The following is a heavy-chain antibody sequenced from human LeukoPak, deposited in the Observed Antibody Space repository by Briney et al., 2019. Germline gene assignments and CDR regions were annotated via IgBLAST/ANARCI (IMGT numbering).Heavy chain of an antibody. J-gene: IGHJ3*02. CDR2: ISSSSSTI. V-gene: IGHV3-48*01. CDR3: ARGGGYDFGAFDI. Sequence: GGSLRLSCAASGFTFSSYSMNWVRQAPGKGLEWVSYISSSSSTIYYADSVKGRFTISRDNAKNSLYLQMNSLRAEDTAVYYCARGGGYDFGAFDIWGQGTMVTVSS. D-gene: IGHD5-12*01. CDR1: GFTFSSYS.